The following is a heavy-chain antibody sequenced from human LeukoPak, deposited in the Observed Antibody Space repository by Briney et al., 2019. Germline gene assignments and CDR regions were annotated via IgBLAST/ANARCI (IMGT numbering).Heavy chain of an antibody. CDR3: ARHDPVGHFLRGMDV. J-gene: IGHJ6*02. Sequence: SETLSLTCAVSGGSISGYFWSWSRQPPGKGLEWIGYIYYTGSTIYNTSLRSRVTMSVEVSKNQFSLDLPSVTAADTAVYYCARHDPVGHFLRGMDVWGQGTTVTVSS. V-gene: IGHV4-59*08. CDR2: IYYTGST. D-gene: IGHD2/OR15-2a*01. CDR1: GGSISGYF.